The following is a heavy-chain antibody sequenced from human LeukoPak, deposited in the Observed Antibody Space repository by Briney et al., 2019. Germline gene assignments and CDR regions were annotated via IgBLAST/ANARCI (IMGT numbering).Heavy chain of an antibody. D-gene: IGHD5-18*01. Sequence: PSETLSLTCTVSGGSISNYYWSWIRQPPGKGLEWLGYISYIGNTNYSPSLKSRVTISIDTSENQLSLKLSSVTAADTAVYYCARAKGYTYGRDFYFYYGMDVWGQGTTVTVSS. CDR2: ISYIGNT. J-gene: IGHJ6*02. CDR1: GGSISNYY. CDR3: ARAKGYTYGRDFYFYYGMDV. V-gene: IGHV4-59*13.